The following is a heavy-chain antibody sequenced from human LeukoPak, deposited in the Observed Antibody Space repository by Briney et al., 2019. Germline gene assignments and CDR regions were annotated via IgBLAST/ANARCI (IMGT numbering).Heavy chain of an antibody. CDR1: GFTFTDYS. D-gene: IGHD6-25*01. V-gene: IGHV3-21*01. J-gene: IGHJ6*03. Sequence: GGSLRLSCAASGFTFTDYSMTWVRQAPGKGLEWVSSISTVSTYKFYSDSVEGRFTISRDNAKNTLYLQMSSLTAEDTAVYYCARDGSGFYLYYYMDVWGRGTPVTVSS. CDR3: ARDGSGFYLYYYMDV. CDR2: ISTVSTYK.